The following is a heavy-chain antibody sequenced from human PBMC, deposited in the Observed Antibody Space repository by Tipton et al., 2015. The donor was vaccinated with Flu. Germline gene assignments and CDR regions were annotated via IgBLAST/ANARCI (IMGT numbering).Heavy chain of an antibody. J-gene: IGHJ4*02. Sequence: TLSLTCTVSGYSISSGYYWGWIRQPPGKGLEWIGSIYHSGSTYYNPSRKSRVTISVDTYKNQFSLKLSSVTAADTAVYYCARHDILTGITHWGQGTLVTVSS. CDR2: IYHSGST. V-gene: IGHV4-38-2*02. D-gene: IGHD3-9*01. CDR1: GYSISSGYY. CDR3: ARHDILTGITH.